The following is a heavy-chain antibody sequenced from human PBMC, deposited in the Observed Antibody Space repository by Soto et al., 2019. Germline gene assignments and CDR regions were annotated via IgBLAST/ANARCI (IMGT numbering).Heavy chain of an antibody. CDR3: AKVIVFYYDSSGYYSGWFDP. V-gene: IGHV3-23*01. Sequence: GGSLRLSCAASGFTFSSYAMSWVRQAPGKGLEWVSAISGSGGSTYYADSVKGRFTISRDNSKNTLYLQMNSLRAEDTAVYYCAKVIVFYYDSSGYYSGWFDPWGQGTLVTVSS. CDR1: GFTFSSYA. CDR2: ISGSGGST. J-gene: IGHJ5*02. D-gene: IGHD3-22*01.